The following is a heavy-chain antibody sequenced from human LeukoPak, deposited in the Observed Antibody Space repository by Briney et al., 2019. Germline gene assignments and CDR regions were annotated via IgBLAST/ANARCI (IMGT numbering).Heavy chain of an antibody. D-gene: IGHD6-19*01. CDR2: ISSSSSYI. CDR3: ARDAPIAVAGTALWYYYGMDV. J-gene: IGHJ6*04. Sequence: GGSLRLSCAAPGFTFSSYSMNWVRQAPGKGLEWVSSISSSSSYIYYADSVKGRFTISRDNAKNSLYLQMNSLRAEDTAVYYCARDAPIAVAGTALWYYYGMDVWGKGTTVTVSS. CDR1: GFTFSSYS. V-gene: IGHV3-21*01.